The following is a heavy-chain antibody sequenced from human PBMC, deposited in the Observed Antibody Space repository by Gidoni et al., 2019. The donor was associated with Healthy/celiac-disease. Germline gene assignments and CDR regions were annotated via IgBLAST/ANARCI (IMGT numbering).Heavy chain of an antibody. V-gene: IGHV4-59*08. CDR1: GGSISSYY. Sequence: QVQLQESGPGLVKPSDTLSLTCTVSGGSISSYYWRWIRQPPGKVLGWIGYIYYSGSTNYNPSLKSRGTRSVDTSKNQFSLKLSSVTAADTAVYYCARLGVFFRGVMLWYFDLWGRGTLVTVSS. D-gene: IGHD3-10*01. CDR2: IYYSGST. J-gene: IGHJ2*01. CDR3: ARLGVFFRGVMLWYFDL.